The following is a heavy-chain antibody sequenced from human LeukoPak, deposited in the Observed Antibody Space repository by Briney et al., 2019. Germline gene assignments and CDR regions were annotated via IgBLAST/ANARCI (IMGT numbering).Heavy chain of an antibody. Sequence: PSETLSLTCSVAGDSIRNNYWTWIRQPAGKELEWIGRVYNSGSTNYNPSLKSRVTISADMSKNQFSLNLFSVTAADTAVYYCARLVNRKLFDYWGQGALVTVSS. CDR2: VYNSGST. CDR3: ARLVNRKLFDY. J-gene: IGHJ4*02. D-gene: IGHD1-26*01. CDR1: GDSIRNNY. V-gene: IGHV4-4*07.